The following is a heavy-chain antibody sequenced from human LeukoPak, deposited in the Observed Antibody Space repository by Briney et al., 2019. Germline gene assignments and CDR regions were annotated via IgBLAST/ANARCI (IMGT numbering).Heavy chain of an antibody. CDR3: ARVGAWDLQRVFDY. V-gene: IGHV3-7*01. CDR1: GFRFGDYW. J-gene: IGHJ4*02. CDR2: IKQDGAEK. Sequence: GGSLRLSCAASGFRFGDYWMTWARHAPGKGLEWVANIKQDGAEKHYAESVEGRFIISRDNAKNSLYLEMDSLKVEDTAVYYCARVGAWDLQRVFDYWGRGTLVTVSS. D-gene: IGHD1-26*01.